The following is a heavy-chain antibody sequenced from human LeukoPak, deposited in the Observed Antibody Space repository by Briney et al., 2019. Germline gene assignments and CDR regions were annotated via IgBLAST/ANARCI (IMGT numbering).Heavy chain of an antibody. CDR3: AKGRGIFRSY. CDR2: IHNDGRNI. CDR1: GITLSRSA. D-gene: IGHD2/OR15-2a*01. V-gene: IGHV3-30*02. J-gene: IGHJ4*02. Sequence: GGSLRLSCAASGITLSRSAMDWVRQAPGKGLEWVAFIHNDGRNIHYADSVKGRFTISRDNSKNTLYLEMHSLRVEDTAIYYCAKGRGIFRSYWGQGTLVTVSS.